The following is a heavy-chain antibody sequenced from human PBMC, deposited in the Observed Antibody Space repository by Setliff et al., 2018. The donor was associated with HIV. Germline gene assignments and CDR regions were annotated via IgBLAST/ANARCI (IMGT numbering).Heavy chain of an antibody. V-gene: IGHV1-18*01. CDR1: RGTFNSYA. CDR2: ISAYNGNT. CDR3: ARARLQGIVTAVGPRDNCLDP. J-gene: IGHJ5*02. Sequence: ASVKVSCKTSRGTFNSYAFSWVRQAPGQGLEWMGWISAYNGNTDYAPRLLGRVTMTTDTFTSTAYMELRSLSSDDTAVYYCARARLQGIVTAVGPRDNCLDPWGQGTLVTVSS. D-gene: IGHD1-26*01.